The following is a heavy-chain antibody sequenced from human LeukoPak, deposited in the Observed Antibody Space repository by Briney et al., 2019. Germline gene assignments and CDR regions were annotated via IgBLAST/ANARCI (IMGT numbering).Heavy chain of an antibody. CDR2: ISGSGNYI. J-gene: IGHJ5*01. CDR3: ARAAPKRGYTFGFDF. CDR1: GFNFSSYT. Sequence: GGSLRLSCTASGFNFSSYTMNWVRQAPGKGLEWVSSISGSGNYIYYAESLKGRFTVSRDNAKKSLYLQMNSLRADDAAMFFCARAAPKRGYTFGFDFWGQGTLVTVSS. D-gene: IGHD5-18*01. V-gene: IGHV3-21*01.